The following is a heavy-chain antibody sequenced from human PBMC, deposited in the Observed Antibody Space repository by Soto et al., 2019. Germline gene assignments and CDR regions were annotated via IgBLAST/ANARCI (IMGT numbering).Heavy chain of an antibody. CDR1: GFTFSSYW. V-gene: IGHV3-74*03. CDR3: ARDQSSIRYGVDA. Sequence: EVQLVESGGDLVQPGGSLRLSCAASGFTFSSYWMHWVRQGQGKGLVWVSRINSDGSSTTYADSVKGRVTISRDNAENTLYLEMNSLSAEDTAVDYCARDQSSIRYGVDAWGLGTTVTVSS. J-gene: IGHJ6*02. D-gene: IGHD3-3*02. CDR2: INSDGSST.